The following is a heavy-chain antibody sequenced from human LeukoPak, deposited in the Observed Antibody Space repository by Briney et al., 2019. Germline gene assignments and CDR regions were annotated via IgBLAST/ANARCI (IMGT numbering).Heavy chain of an antibody. D-gene: IGHD3-22*01. CDR3: ARDLGEYYYDSSGVGAFDI. V-gene: IGHV3-11*04. J-gene: IGHJ3*02. CDR2: ISSSGSTI. CDR1: GFTFSDYY. Sequence: GGSLRLSCAASGFTFSDYYISWIRQAPGKGLEWVSYISSSGSTIYYADSVKGRFTISRDNAKNSLYLQMNSLRAEDTAVYYCARDLGEYYYDSSGVGAFDIWGQGTMVTVSS.